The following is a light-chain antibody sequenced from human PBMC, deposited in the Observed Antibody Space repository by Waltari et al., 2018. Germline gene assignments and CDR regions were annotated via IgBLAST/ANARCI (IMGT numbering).Light chain of an antibody. Sequence: DIVMTQSPDSLAVAPVERAPVNCKSSQSVLYSPNNKNYLAWHQQKPGQPPKLLLYWASTRDSGVPDRFSGSGSGTDFTLTISTLQAEDVAIYYCQQYYSTPYTFGQGTKLKIK. CDR2: WAS. CDR1: QSVLYSPNNKNY. CDR3: QQYYSTPYT. V-gene: IGKV4-1*01. J-gene: IGKJ2*01.